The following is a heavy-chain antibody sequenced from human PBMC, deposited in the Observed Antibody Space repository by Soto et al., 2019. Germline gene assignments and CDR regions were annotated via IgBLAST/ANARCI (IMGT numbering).Heavy chain of an antibody. D-gene: IGHD6-13*01. CDR2: IYYSGST. Sequence: QLLESGPGLVKPSETLSLTCTVSGGSISSSSYYWGWIRQPPGKGLEWIGSIYYSGSTYYNPSLKSRVTISVDTSKNQFSLKLSSVTAADTAVYYCARHPAHIAAAANFDYWGQGTLVTVSS. V-gene: IGHV4-39*01. CDR1: GGSISSSSYY. J-gene: IGHJ4*02. CDR3: ARHPAHIAAAANFDY.